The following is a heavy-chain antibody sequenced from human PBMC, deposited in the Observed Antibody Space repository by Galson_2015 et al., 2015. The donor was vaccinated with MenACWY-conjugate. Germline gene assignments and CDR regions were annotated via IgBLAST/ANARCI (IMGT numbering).Heavy chain of an antibody. CDR2: IRSKAYGGTT. Sequence: LRLSCAVSGFTVSSSYMTWFRQAPGKGLEWVGFIRSKAYGGTTEYAASVKGRFTISRDDSKSIAYLQMNSLKTEDTAVYYCTRNTATVYYFDYWGQGTLVTVSS. CDR1: GFTVSSSY. D-gene: IGHD5-18*01. J-gene: IGHJ4*02. V-gene: IGHV3-49*03. CDR3: TRNTATVYYFDY.